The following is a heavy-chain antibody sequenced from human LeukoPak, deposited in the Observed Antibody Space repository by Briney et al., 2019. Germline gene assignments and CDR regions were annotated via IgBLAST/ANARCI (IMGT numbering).Heavy chain of an antibody. CDR1: GFILNSYA. Sequence: GGSLRLSCAASGFILNSYAMSWVRQAPGKGLEWVSAISNHGASTYYADSVKGRFTISRDNSKNTLYLQMDSLRAEDTAVYYCAKGRLLFDYWGQGTLVTVSS. J-gene: IGHJ4*02. CDR3: AKGRLLFDY. V-gene: IGHV3-23*01. D-gene: IGHD2/OR15-2a*01. CDR2: ISNHGAST.